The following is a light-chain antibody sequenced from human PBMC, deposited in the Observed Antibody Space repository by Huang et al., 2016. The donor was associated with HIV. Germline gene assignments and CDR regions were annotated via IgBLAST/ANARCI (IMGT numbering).Light chain of an antibody. CDR1: QSVNSN. CDR2: GPS. J-gene: IGKJ1*01. CDR3: QQYKDWPRT. Sequence: EVVMTQSPATLSVSPGERATLSCRASQSVNSNLAWDQQKPGQAPRLLIYGPSTRATGIPARFSGSGSGTEFTLTISSLESEDFAVYYCQQYKDWPRTFGQGTKVEIK. V-gene: IGKV3-15*01.